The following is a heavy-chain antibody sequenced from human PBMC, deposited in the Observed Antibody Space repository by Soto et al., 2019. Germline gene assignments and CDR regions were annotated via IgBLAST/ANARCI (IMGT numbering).Heavy chain of an antibody. D-gene: IGHD5-18*01. Sequence: ASVKVSCKASGYTFTSYAMHWVRPAPGQRLEWMGWINAGNGNTKYSQKFQGRVTITRDTSASTAYMELSSLRSEDTAVYYCARVDTAMVPENYYGMDVWGQGTTVTVSS. J-gene: IGHJ6*02. CDR3: ARVDTAMVPENYYGMDV. CDR2: INAGNGNT. V-gene: IGHV1-3*01. CDR1: GYTFTSYA.